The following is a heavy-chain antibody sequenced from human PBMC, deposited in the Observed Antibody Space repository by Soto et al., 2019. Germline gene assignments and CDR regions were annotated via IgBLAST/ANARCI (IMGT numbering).Heavy chain of an antibody. CDR1: GGSISSDGYY. CDR3: ARSWRRILTGYYTRSNWFGP. J-gene: IGHJ5*02. D-gene: IGHD3-9*01. CDR2: ITDSGSN. Sequence: SEPLSLTCAVSGGSISSDGYYWRLCQQPAEKCLDLIGYITDSGSNYYNLSVKSRVTISVDTSKNQLSLKLSSVTAADTAVYYCARSWRRILTGYYTRSNWFGPWGQGTLVPVSS. V-gene: IGHV4-31*11.